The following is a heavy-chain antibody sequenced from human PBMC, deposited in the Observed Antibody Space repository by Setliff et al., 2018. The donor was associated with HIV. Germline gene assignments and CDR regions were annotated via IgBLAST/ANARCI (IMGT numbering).Heavy chain of an antibody. J-gene: IGHJ6*03. CDR3: ARTPQEVVVVAATRPYYYYYMDV. CDR2: ISPSGST. Sequence: KTSETLSLTCVVYRGSFSDYYWTWIRQPPGKGLEWIGEISPSGSTNYNPSLKSRVTISVDTSENQFSLKLSSVTAADTAVYYCARTPQEVVVVAATRPYYYYYMDVWGKGTTVTVS. CDR1: RGSFSDYY. V-gene: IGHV4-34*01. D-gene: IGHD2-15*01.